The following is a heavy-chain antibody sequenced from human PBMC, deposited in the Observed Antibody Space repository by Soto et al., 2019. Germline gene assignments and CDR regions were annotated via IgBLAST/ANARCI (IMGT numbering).Heavy chain of an antibody. CDR2: IIPILGIA. J-gene: IGHJ4*02. Sequence: GASVKVPCTPSRGTFSSYIVSMARQATGQGLEWMGRIIPILGIANYAQKFQGRVTMTADKSTSTAYMELSSLRSEDTAVYYCARAQCGSDCYRLYYFDYWGQGTLVTVSS. CDR3: ARAQCGSDCYRLYYFDY. V-gene: IGHV1-69*02. CDR1: RGTFSSYI. D-gene: IGHD2-21*02.